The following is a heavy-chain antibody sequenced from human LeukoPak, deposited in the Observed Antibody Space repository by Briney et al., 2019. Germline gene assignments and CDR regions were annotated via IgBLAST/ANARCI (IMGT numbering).Heavy chain of an antibody. J-gene: IGHJ4*02. CDR3: ARLPTITFFDY. D-gene: IGHD5-12*01. CDR2: INHSGST. V-gene: IGHV4-34*01. Sequence: SETLSLTRAVYGGSFSGYYWSWIRQPPGKGLEWIGEINHSGSTNYNPSLKSRVTISVDTSKNQFSLKLSSVTAADTAVYYCARLPTITFFDYWGQGTLVTVSS. CDR1: GGSFSGYY.